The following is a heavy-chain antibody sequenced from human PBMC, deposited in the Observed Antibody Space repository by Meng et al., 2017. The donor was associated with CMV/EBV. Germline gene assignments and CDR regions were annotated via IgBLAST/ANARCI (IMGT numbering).Heavy chain of an antibody. CDR3: AKRGGYCSSTSCQYYYGMDV. D-gene: IGHD2-2*01. CDR2: IRYDGSNK. J-gene: IGHJ6*02. Sequence: GESLKISCAASGFTFSSYGMHWVRQAPGKGLEWVAFIRYDGSNKYYADSVKGRFTTSRDNSKNTLYLQMNSLRAEDTAVYYCAKRGGYCSSTSCQYYYGMDVWGQGTTVTVSS. CDR1: GFTFSSYG. V-gene: IGHV3-30*02.